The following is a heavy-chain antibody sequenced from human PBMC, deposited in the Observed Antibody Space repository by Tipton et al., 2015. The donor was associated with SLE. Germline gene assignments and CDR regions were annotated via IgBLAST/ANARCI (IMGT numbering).Heavy chain of an antibody. J-gene: IGHJ5*02. CDR1: GGSFSGYY. V-gene: IGHV4-34*09. D-gene: IGHD3-10*01. CDR2: INHSGST. CDR3: ARDWSDYSGSGTAYNWFDP. Sequence: TLSLTCPFYGGSFSGYYWSWIRQPPGKGLEWIGEINHSGSTNYNPSLKSRVTISVDTSKNQFSLKLSSVTAADTAVYYCARDWSDYSGSGTAYNWFDPWGQGTLVTVSS.